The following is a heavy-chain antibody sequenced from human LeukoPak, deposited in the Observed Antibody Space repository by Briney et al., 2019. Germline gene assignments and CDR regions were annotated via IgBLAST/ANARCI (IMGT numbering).Heavy chain of an antibody. J-gene: IGHJ4*02. D-gene: IGHD6-19*01. Sequence: GGSLRLSCAASQFTFSSYWMSWVRQAPGKGLEWVANIKQDGSEKYYVDSVKGRFTMSRDNVKRSLYLQMNSLRAEDTAVYYCARLQYSSGWYAPYYFDYWGQGTLVTVSS. V-gene: IGHV3-7*01. CDR2: IKQDGSEK. CDR1: QFTFSSYW. CDR3: ARLQYSSGWYAPYYFDY.